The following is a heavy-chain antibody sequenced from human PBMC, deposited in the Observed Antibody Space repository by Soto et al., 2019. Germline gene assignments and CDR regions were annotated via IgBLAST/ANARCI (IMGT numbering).Heavy chain of an antibody. CDR1: GYTFTSYV. D-gene: IGHD6-13*01. J-gene: IGHJ5*02. CDR2: ISAYNGNT. Sequence: ASVKVSCKASGYTFTSYVISWVRQAPGQGLEWMGWISAYNGNTNYAQKLQGRVTMTTDTSTSTAYMELRSLRSDDTAVYYCARDFDYSSSWTEWFDPWGQGTLVTVSS. CDR3: ARDFDYSSSWTEWFDP. V-gene: IGHV1-18*01.